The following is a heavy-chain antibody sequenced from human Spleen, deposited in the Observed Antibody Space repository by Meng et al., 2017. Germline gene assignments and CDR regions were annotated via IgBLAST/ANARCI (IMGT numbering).Heavy chain of an antibody. J-gene: IGHJ5*02. Sequence: GESMKISCAASGFTFSSYEMNWVRQAPGKGLEWVSYISYSGSTIYYADSVKGRFTISRANARNSLYLQMNSLRAEDTAVYYCARDPRNKGFDPWGQGTLVTVSS. CDR1: GFTFSSYE. CDR3: ARDPRNKGFDP. V-gene: IGHV3-48*03. CDR2: ISYSGSTI.